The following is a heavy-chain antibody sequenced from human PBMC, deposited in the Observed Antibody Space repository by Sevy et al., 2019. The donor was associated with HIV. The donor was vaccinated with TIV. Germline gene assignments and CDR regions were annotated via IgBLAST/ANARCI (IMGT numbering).Heavy chain of an antibody. CDR3: ARGSYDSVWGSYRYTGAFDY. CDR1: GFTFSDYY. CDR2: ISSSGSTI. V-gene: IGHV3-11*04. D-gene: IGHD3-16*02. J-gene: IGHJ4*02. Sequence: GGSLRLSCAASGFTFSDYYMSWIRQAPGKGLEWVSYISSSGSTIYYADSVKGRFTISRDNAKNSLYLQMNSLRAEDTAVYYCARGSYDSVWGSYRYTGAFDYWGQRTLVTVSS.